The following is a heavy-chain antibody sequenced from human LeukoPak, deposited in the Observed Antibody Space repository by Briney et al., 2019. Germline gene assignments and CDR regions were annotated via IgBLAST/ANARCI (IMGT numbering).Heavy chain of an antibody. V-gene: IGHV3-30*02. CDR2: IRYDGSNK. CDR3: VTIRSYYFDY. Sequence: PGGSLRLPWAASGFTFSSYGMHWFRQAPGKGLEWVAFIRYDGSNKYYADSVKGRFTISRDNSKNTLYLQMNSLRAEDTAVYYCVTIRSYYFDYWGQGTLVTVSS. J-gene: IGHJ4*02. D-gene: IGHD3-16*02. CDR1: GFTFSSYG.